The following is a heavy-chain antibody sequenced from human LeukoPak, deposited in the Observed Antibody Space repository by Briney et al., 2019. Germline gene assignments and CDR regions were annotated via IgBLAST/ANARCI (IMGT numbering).Heavy chain of an antibody. V-gene: IGHV3-30-3*01. CDR2: ISYDGSNK. CDR1: GLTFSRDW. Sequence: GGSLRLSCEGFGLTFSRDWMSWVRQAPGKGLEWVAVISYDGSNKYYADSVKGRFTISRDNSKNTLYLQMNSLRAEDTAVYYCAREVNWNYVYFDYWGQGTLVTVSS. D-gene: IGHD1-7*01. CDR3: AREVNWNYVYFDY. J-gene: IGHJ4*02.